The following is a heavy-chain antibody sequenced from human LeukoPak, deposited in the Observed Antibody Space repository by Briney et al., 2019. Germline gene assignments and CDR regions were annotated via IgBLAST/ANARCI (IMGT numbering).Heavy chain of an antibody. Sequence: SETLSLTCTVSGGSISSSSYYWGWIRQPPGKGLEWIGSIYYSGSTNYNPSLKSRVTISVDTSKNQFSLKLSSVTAADTAVYYCARLLSVTDYWGQGTLVTVSS. J-gene: IGHJ4*02. CDR3: ARLLSVTDY. CDR1: GGSISSSSYY. CDR2: IYYSGST. V-gene: IGHV4-39*07. D-gene: IGHD2-15*01.